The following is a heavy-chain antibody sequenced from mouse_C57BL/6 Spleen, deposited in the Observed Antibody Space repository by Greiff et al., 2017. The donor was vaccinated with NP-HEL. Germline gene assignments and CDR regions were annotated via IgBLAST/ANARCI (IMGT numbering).Heavy chain of an antibody. Sequence: QVTLKECGPGILQSSQTLSLTCSFSGFSLSTSGMGVSWIRQPSGKGLEWLAHIYWDDDKRYNPSLKSRLTISKDTSRNQVFLKITSVDTADTATYYCARLLGYDDYAMDYWGQGTSVTVSS. J-gene: IGHJ4*01. CDR2: IYWDDDK. CDR1: GFSLSTSGMG. CDR3: ARLLGYDDYAMDY. V-gene: IGHV8-12*01. D-gene: IGHD2-2*01.